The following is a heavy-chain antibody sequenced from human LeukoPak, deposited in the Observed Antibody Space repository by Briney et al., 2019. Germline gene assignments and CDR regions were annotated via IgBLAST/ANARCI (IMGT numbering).Heavy chain of an antibody. D-gene: IGHD2-15*01. CDR2: ISYDGSNK. CDR3: ATQPGPCSGGSCNDY. Sequence: PGGSLRLSCAASGFTFSSYGMHWVRQAPGKGLEWVAVISYDGSNKYYADSVKGRFTISRDNSKNTLYLQMNSLRAEDTAVYYCATQPGPCSGGSCNDYWGQGTLVTVSS. V-gene: IGHV3-30*03. J-gene: IGHJ4*02. CDR1: GFTFSSYG.